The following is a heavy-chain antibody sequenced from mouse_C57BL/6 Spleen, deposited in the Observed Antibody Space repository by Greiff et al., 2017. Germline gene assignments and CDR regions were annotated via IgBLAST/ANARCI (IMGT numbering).Heavy chain of an antibody. V-gene: IGHV1-82*01. D-gene: IGHD2-3*01. CDR2: IYPGDGDT. Sequence: QVQLQQSGPELVKPGASVKISCKASGYAFSSSWMNWVKQRPGKGLEWIGRIYPGDGDTNYNGKFKGKATLTADKSSSTAYMQLSSLTSEDSAVYFCARLIPGDGYSWYFDVWGTGTTVTVSS. J-gene: IGHJ1*03. CDR1: GYAFSSSW. CDR3: ARLIPGDGYSWYFDV.